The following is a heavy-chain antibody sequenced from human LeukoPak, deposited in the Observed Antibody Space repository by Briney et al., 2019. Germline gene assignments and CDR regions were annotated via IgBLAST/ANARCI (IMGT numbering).Heavy chain of an antibody. CDR3: ARAQYRLLWLGGTGNWFDP. V-gene: IGHV1-18*01. J-gene: IGHJ5*02. Sequence: GASVKVSCKASGYTFTSYGISWVRQAPGQGLEWMGWISAYNGNTNYAQKLQGRVTMTTDTSTSTAYMELRSLRSDDTAVYYCARAQYRLLWLGGTGNWFDPWGQGTLVTVSS. D-gene: IGHD2-2*01. CDR1: GYTFTSYG. CDR2: ISAYNGNT.